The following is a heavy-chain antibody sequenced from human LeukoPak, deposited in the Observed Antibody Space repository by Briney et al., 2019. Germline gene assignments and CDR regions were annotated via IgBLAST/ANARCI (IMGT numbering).Heavy chain of an antibody. V-gene: IGHV3-74*01. D-gene: IGHD2-15*01. CDR3: TRRVSATRWFDP. Sequence: GGSLRLSCAASGFTLSSHWMHWVRQAPGKGLVWVSRINSDGSTTNYADSVKGRFTISRDNAKNTLYLQMNSLRVGDTAVYYCTRRVSATRWFDPWGQGTLVTVSS. CDR1: GFTLSSHW. CDR2: INSDGSTT. J-gene: IGHJ5*02.